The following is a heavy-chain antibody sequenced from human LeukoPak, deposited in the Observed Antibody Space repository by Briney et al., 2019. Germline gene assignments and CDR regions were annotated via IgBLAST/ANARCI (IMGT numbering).Heavy chain of an antibody. CDR2: IIPIFGTA. V-gene: IGHV1-69*13. D-gene: IGHD6-19*01. CDR3: ARDLGRSSGWFVGVFMDV. CDR1: GGTFSSYA. Sequence: SVKVSCKASGGTFSSYAINWVRQAPGQGLEWMGGIIPIFGTANYAQKFQGRVTITADESTSTAYMELSSLRSEDTAMYYCARDLGRSSGWFVGVFMDVWGQGTTVTVSS. J-gene: IGHJ6*02.